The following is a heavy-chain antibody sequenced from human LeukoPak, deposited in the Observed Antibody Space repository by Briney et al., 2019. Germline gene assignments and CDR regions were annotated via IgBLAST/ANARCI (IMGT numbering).Heavy chain of an antibody. CDR2: IKQDGSEK. D-gene: IGHD6-19*01. Sequence: PGGSLRLSCAASGFTFSSYWMSWVRQAPGKGLEWVANIKQDGSEKYYVDSVKGRFTISRDNAKNSLYLQMNSLRAEDTAVYYCARDMSSGWYGTLPPDYWGQGTLVTVSS. CDR3: ARDMSSGWYGTLPPDY. J-gene: IGHJ4*02. V-gene: IGHV3-7*01. CDR1: GFTFSSYW.